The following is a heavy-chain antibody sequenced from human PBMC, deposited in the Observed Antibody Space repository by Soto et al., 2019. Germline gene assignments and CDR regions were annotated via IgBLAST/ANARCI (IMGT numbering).Heavy chain of an antibody. J-gene: IGHJ4*02. D-gene: IGHD6-6*01. CDR1: GFTFSSYA. V-gene: IGHV3-23*01. CDR3: AKDRIPLAARVYFDY. CDR2: ISGSGGST. Sequence: WRSLRISCAASGFTFSSYAMSWFRQAPGKGLEWVSAISGSGGSTYYADSVKGRFTISRDNSKNTLYLQMNSLRAEDTAVYYCAKDRIPLAARVYFDYWGQGTLVTVSS.